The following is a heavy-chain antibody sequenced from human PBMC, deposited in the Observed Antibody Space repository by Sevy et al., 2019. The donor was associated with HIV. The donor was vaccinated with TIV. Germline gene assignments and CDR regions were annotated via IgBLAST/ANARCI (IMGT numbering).Heavy chain of an antibody. CDR1: GFTFSRYA. D-gene: IGHD6-19*01. V-gene: IGHV3-48*04. Sequence: GGSLRLSCAASGFTFSRYAMHWVRQAPGKGLEWLAYISLSHHTIYYADSVKGRFTISRDNAKNSLYLQMNNLRAEDTATYYCARDPGYSSGWYGPHFDYWGQGALVTVSS. CDR2: ISLSHHTI. CDR3: ARDPGYSSGWYGPHFDY. J-gene: IGHJ4*02.